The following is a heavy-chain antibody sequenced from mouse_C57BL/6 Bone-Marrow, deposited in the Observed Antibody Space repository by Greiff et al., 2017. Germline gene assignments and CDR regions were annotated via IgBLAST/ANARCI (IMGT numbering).Heavy chain of an antibody. CDR3: ARGAGSYDYEGYFDY. CDR2: ISYDGSN. D-gene: IGHD2-4*01. V-gene: IGHV3-6*01. CDR1: GYSITSGYY. J-gene: IGHJ2*01. Sequence: EVQRVESGPGLVKPSQSLSLTCSVTGYSITSGYYWNWIRQFPGNKLEWMGYISYDGSNNYNPSLKNRISITRDTSKNQFFLKLNSVTTEDTATYYCARGAGSYDYEGYFDYWGQGTTLTVSS.